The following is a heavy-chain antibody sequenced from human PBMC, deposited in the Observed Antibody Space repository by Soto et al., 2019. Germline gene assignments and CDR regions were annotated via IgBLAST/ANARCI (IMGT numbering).Heavy chain of an antibody. D-gene: IGHD6-19*01. CDR1: GFTFSSYW. Sequence: EVQLVESGGGLVQPGGSLRLSCAASGFTFSSYWMSWVRQAPGKGLEWVANIKQDGSEKYYVDSVKGRFTISRDNAKNSLYLQMNSLRAEDTAVYYCARDSGIAVAGTGADAFDIWGQGTMVTVSS. J-gene: IGHJ3*02. CDR2: IKQDGSEK. CDR3: ARDSGIAVAGTGADAFDI. V-gene: IGHV3-7*01.